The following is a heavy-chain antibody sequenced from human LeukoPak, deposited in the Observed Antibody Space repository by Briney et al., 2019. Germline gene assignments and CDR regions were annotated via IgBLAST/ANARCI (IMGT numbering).Heavy chain of an antibody. CDR3: ATGDTTVTGTYYFDY. D-gene: IGHD4-17*01. J-gene: IGHJ4*02. V-gene: IGHV1-18*01. Sequence: GASVKVSCKASGYTFTSYGISWVRQAPGQGLEWMGWISAYNGNTNYAQKLQGRVTMTTDTSTSTAYMELRSLRSEDTAVYYCATGDTTVTGTYYFDYWGQGTLVTVSS. CDR1: GYTFTSYG. CDR2: ISAYNGNT.